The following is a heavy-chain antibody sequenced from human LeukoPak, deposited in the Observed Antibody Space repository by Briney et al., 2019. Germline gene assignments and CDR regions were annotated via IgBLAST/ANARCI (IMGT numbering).Heavy chain of an antibody. J-gene: IGHJ4*02. CDR1: GYTFTDYY. CDR3: ATWHCSSTNCYTFDY. D-gene: IGHD2-2*02. CDR2: INPNSGGT. Sequence: GASVKVPCKASGYTFTDYYMHWVRQAPGQGLEWMGWINPNSGGTNYAQKFQGRVTMTRDTSISTAYMDLSSLRSDDTAVYFCATWHCSSTNCYTFDYWGQGALVTVSS. V-gene: IGHV1-2*02.